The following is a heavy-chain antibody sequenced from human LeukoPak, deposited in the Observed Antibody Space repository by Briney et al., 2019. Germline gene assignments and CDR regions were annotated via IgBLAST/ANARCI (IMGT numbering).Heavy chain of an antibody. V-gene: IGHV1-46*03. Sequence: ASVKVSCKASGYIFTSYYMHWVRQAPGQGLEWMGIINPSGGSTSYAQKFQGRVTMTRDTSTSTVYMVLGSLRSEATAVYYCASGEGAARRRHMDYWGQGTLVPVSS. CDR3: ASGEGAARRRHMDY. D-gene: IGHD6-6*01. CDR2: INPSGGST. J-gene: IGHJ4*02. CDR1: GYIFTSYY.